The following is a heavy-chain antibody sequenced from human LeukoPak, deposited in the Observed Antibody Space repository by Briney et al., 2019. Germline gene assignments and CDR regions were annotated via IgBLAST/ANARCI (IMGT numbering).Heavy chain of an antibody. CDR3: ARDPQGDDAFDI. V-gene: IGHV4-59*01. CDR2: IYYSGST. Sequence: KPSETLSLTCTVSGGSISSYYWSWIRQPPGKGLEWIGYIYYSGSTNYNPSLKSRVTISVDTSKNQFSLKLSSVTAADTAVYHCARDPQGDDAFDIWGQGTMVTVSS. CDR1: GGSISSYY. J-gene: IGHJ3*02. D-gene: IGHD2-21*01.